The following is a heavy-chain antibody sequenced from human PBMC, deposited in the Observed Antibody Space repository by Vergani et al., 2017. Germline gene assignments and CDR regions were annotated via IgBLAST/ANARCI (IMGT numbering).Heavy chain of an antibody. CDR1: EFVFSSYG. CDR2: IKYDGTNK. J-gene: IGHJ6*02. Sequence: VESGGGVVKPGGSLKISCATSEFVFSSYGMHWVRQAPGKGLEWVAFIKYDGTNKYCAESVKGRCTVSRDNSKNTLYLEMNRLEIADTAVYYCAKDHRPAGPKYYGMDFWGQGTWVIVSS. CDR3: AKDHRPAGPKYYGMDF. D-gene: IGHD2/OR15-2a*01. V-gene: IGHV3-30*02.